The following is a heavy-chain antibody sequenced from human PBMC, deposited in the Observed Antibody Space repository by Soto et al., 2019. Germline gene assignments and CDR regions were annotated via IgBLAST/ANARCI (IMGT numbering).Heavy chain of an antibody. CDR2: INDRGSI. CDR1: GGSFSGYY. Sequence: QVQLQQWGAGPLRPLETLSLTCGVSGGSFSGYYWAWIRQSPGKGLEWIGEINDRGSINYNPSLKSRVSISVETSKNHYSLNRRSATAADTAVYYCARESHDILTGPPWVWYFDLWGRGTLVTVSS. V-gene: IGHV4-34*01. J-gene: IGHJ2*01. D-gene: IGHD3-9*01. CDR3: ARESHDILTGPPWVWYFDL.